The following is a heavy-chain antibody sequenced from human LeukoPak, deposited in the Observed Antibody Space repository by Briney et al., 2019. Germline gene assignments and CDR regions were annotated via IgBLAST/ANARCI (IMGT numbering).Heavy chain of an antibody. J-gene: IGHJ6*02. CDR1: GFTVSSNY. CDR3: ARTSFSGYAHEDYYYGMDV. V-gene: IGHV3-66*01. CDR2: IYSGGST. D-gene: IGHD5-12*01. Sequence: PGGSLRLSCAASGFTVSSNYMTWVRQAPGKGLKWVSVIYSGGSTYYADSVKGRFTISRDNSKNTLYLQMNSLRAEDTAVYYCARTSFSGYAHEDYYYGMDVWGQGTTVTVSS.